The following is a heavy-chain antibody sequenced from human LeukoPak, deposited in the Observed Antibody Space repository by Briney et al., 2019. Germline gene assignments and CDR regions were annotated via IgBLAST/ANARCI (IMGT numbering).Heavy chain of an antibody. Sequence: SETLSLTCTVSGGPISSYYWSWIRQPPGKVLEWIGYIYYSGSTNYNPSLKSRVTMSLDTSKNQFSLKLSSVTAADTAVYYCARLTEGRLGYTPMAPFDYWGQGTLVTVSS. CDR1: GGPISSYY. CDR3: ARLTEGRLGYTPMAPFDY. J-gene: IGHJ4*02. CDR2: IYYSGST. V-gene: IGHV4-59*08. D-gene: IGHD5-18*01.